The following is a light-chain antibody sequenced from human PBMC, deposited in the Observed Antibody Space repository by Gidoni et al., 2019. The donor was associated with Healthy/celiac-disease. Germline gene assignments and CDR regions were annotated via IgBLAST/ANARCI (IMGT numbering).Light chain of an antibody. J-gene: IGLJ2*01. CDR2: YVS. Sequence: QPARTQPASVSGSAGQSNNITFTGTSSDVGGYHYVSWYQPHPGKAPKLMSYYVSNRPSGVSNRFSGSKSGNTASLTISGLQAEDEADYYCSSYTSSRPVVFGGGPKLTVL. CDR3: SSYTSSRPVV. CDR1: SSDVGGYHY. V-gene: IGLV2-14*01.